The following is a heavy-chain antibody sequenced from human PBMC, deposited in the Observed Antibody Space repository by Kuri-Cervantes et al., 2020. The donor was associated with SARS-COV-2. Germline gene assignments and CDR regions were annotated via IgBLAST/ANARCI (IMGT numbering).Heavy chain of an antibody. CDR3: AKGVAAVGTAGGTHYYHGMDV. V-gene: IGHV3-30*18. CDR1: GFTFSSYG. J-gene: IGHJ6*02. D-gene: IGHD6-13*01. CDR2: ISYDGSNK. Sequence: LSLTCAASGFTFSSYGMHWVRQAPGKGLEWVAVISYDGSNKYYADSVKGRFTISRDNSKNILYLQMHSLRAEDTAIYYCAKGVAAVGTAGGTHYYHGMDVWGQGTTVTVSS.